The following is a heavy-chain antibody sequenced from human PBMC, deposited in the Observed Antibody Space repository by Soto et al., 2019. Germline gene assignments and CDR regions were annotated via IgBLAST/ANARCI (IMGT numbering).Heavy chain of an antibody. CDR3: AKDTFVPFYGSGSYSPIAY. CDR1: GFTFSSYA. J-gene: IGHJ4*02. CDR2: ISGSGGST. V-gene: IGHV3-23*01. D-gene: IGHD3-10*01. Sequence: PGGSLRLSCAASGFTFSSYAMSWVRQAPGKGLEWVSAISGSGGSTYYADSVKGRFTISRDNSKNTLYLQMNSLRAEDTAVYYCAKDTFVPFYGSGSYSPIAYWGQGTLVTVSS.